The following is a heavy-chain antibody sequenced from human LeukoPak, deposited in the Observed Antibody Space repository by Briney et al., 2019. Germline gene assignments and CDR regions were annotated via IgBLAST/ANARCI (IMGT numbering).Heavy chain of an antibody. Sequence: PSETLSLTCTVSGGSISSYYWSWIRQPPGKGLEWIGYIYYSGSTNYNPSLKSRVITSVDTSKNQFSLNLSFVTAADTAVYYCARHRDGYHFDYWGQGTLVTVSS. D-gene: IGHD5-24*01. V-gene: IGHV4-59*08. J-gene: IGHJ4*02. CDR2: IYYSGST. CDR3: ARHRDGYHFDY. CDR1: GGSISSYY.